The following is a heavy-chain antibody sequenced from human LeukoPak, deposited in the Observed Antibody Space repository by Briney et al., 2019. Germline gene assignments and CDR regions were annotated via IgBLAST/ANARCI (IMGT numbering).Heavy chain of an antibody. Sequence: GSLRLSCAASGFTFSNAWMSWVRQAPGKGLEWVGRIKSKTDGGTTDYAAPVKGRFTISRDDSKNTLYLQMNSLKTEDTAVYYCTTEDNEGYCSSTSCRIYFDYWGQGTLVTVSS. V-gene: IGHV3-15*01. CDR1: GFTFSNAW. J-gene: IGHJ4*02. CDR2: IKSKTDGGTT. CDR3: TTEDNEGYCSSTSCRIYFDY. D-gene: IGHD2-2*01.